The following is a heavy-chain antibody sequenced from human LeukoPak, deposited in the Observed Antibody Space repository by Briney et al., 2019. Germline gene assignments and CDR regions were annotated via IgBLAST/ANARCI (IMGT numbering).Heavy chain of an antibody. V-gene: IGHV1-69*06. CDR3: ARGVWGADNPNYYYYMDV. CDR1: GGTFSSYA. D-gene: IGHD3-16*01. Sequence: ASVKVSCKASGGTFSSYAISWVRQAPGQGLEWMGGIIPIFGTANYAQKFQGRVTITADKSTSTAYMELSSLRSEDTAVCYCARGVWGADNPNYYYYMDVWGKGTTVTVSS. J-gene: IGHJ6*03. CDR2: IIPIFGTA.